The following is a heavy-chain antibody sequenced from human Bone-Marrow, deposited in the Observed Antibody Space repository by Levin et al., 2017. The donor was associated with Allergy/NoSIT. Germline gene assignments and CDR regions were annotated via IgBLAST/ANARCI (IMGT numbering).Heavy chain of an antibody. CDR2: ISCYNGKT. J-gene: IGHJ6*02. V-gene: IGHV1-18*01. D-gene: IGHD6-13*01. CDR3: ASQFYSIAAAPYYYGMDV. CDR1: GYTFTSFG. Sequence: ASVKVSCKASGYTFTSFGISWVRQAPGQGLEWMGWISCYNGKTNFAQKFQGRVTMTTDTSTSTAYMELRSLRSDDTAIYYCASQFYSIAAAPYYYGMDVWGQGTTVTVSS.